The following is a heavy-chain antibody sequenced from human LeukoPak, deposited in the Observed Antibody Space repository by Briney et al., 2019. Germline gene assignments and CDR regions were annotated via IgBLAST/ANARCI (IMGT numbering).Heavy chain of an antibody. CDR2: INPNSGGT. J-gene: IGHJ4*02. Sequence: ASVKVSCKASGYTFTGYYMHWVRQAPGQGLEWMGWINPNSGGTNYAQKFQGRATMTRDTSISTAYMELSRLRSDDTAVYYCARGVIETVVVPAAIPGEFDYWGQGTLVTVSS. D-gene: IGHD2-2*02. V-gene: IGHV1-2*02. CDR3: ARGVIETVVVPAAIPGEFDY. CDR1: GYTFTGYY.